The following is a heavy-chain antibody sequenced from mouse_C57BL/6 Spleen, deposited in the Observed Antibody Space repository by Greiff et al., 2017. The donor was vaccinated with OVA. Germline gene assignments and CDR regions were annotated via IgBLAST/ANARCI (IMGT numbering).Heavy chain of an antibody. Sequence: DVMLVESGGGLVKPGGSLKLSCAASGFTFSDYGMHWVRQAPEKGLEWVAYISSGSSTIYYADTVKGRFTISRDNAKNTLFLQMTSLRSEDTAMYYCARGVYYDYERYFDVWGTGTTVTVSS. V-gene: IGHV5-17*01. D-gene: IGHD2-4*01. CDR2: ISSGSSTI. CDR3: ARGVYYDYERYFDV. J-gene: IGHJ1*03. CDR1: GFTFSDYG.